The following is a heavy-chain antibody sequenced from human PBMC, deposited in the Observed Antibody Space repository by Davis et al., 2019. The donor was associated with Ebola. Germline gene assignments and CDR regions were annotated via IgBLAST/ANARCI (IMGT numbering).Heavy chain of an antibody. Sequence: MPSETLSLTCAVSGGSICRRNWWSRVRPPPGKGLEWIGEINHSGRTNYNPSLKSRVTISVHTSKNQFPLKLSSVTAADTAVYYCASAGAVEYYYDSSGYWKRPDYFDYWGQGTLVTVSS. D-gene: IGHD3-22*01. V-gene: IGHV4-4*02. CDR1: GGSICRRNW. CDR3: ASAGAVEYYYDSSGYWKRPDYFDY. J-gene: IGHJ4*02. CDR2: INHSGRT.